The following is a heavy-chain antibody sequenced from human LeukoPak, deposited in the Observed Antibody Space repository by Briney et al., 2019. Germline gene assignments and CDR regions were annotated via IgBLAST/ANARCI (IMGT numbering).Heavy chain of an antibody. V-gene: IGHV4-59*01. CDR3: ARDSVTIFAFDP. CDR2: IYYSGST. Sequence: SETLSLTCTVSGGPISSYYLSWIRQPPGKGLEWIGYIYYSGSTNYNPSLKSRVTISVDTSKNQFSLKLSSVTAADTAVYYCARDSVTIFAFDPWGQGTLVTVSS. D-gene: IGHD3-3*01. CDR1: GGPISSYY. J-gene: IGHJ5*02.